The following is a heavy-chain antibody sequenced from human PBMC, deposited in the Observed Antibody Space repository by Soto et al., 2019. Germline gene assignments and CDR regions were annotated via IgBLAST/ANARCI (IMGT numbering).Heavy chain of an antibody. CDR3: VRVGRLGGY. D-gene: IGHD3-16*01. Sequence: EVQLVESGGGLVQPGGSLRLSCAASGFTFSTYWMSWVRQAPGKGLEWVANIKEDASEKYYVDSVKGRFTISRDNANNSLYLQTNSLRAEDTAVYYCVRVGRLGGYWGQGTLVTVSS. CDR2: IKEDASEK. J-gene: IGHJ4*02. CDR1: GFTFSTYW. V-gene: IGHV3-7*03.